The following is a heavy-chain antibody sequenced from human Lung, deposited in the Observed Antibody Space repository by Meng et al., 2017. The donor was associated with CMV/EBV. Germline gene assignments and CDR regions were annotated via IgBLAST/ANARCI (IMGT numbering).Heavy chain of an antibody. Sequence: HVQTVMAGAGVEKPGDSGKVSCKGYGHSFPDYHIHWVAQATGQGLEWMGWMNPKSGGANYAQKFQGRVTMTRDTSISTAYMELSRLRSDDTAVYYCAREGLVGDLRYFDLWGRGTLVTVSS. CDR1: GHSFPDYH. V-gene: IGHV1-2*02. J-gene: IGHJ2*01. CDR2: MNPKSGGA. D-gene: IGHD3-16*01. CDR3: AREGLVGDLRYFDL.